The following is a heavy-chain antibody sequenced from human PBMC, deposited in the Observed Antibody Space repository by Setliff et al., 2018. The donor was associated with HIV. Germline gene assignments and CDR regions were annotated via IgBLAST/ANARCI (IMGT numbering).Heavy chain of an antibody. D-gene: IGHD2-2*01. CDR3: ARVGGYCSSTSCFNWFDP. CDR2: LFHTGST. J-gene: IGHJ5*02. CDR1: GGSLSGSNYH. V-gene: IGHV4-39*01. Sequence: SETLSLTCTVSGGSLSGSNYHWGWIRQPPGKGLEWIGTLFHTGSTYYNPSLKSRVTTSVDTSKNQFSLSLNSVTAADTAVYYCARVGGYCSSTSCFNWFDPWGQGTLVTVSS.